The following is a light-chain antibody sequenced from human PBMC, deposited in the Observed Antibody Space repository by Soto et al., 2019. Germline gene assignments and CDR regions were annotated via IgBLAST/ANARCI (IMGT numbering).Light chain of an antibody. J-gene: IGKJ2*01. CDR1: QSVNSN. V-gene: IGKV3-15*01. CDR3: QQRSNWPT. Sequence: ETVMTQSPATLSVSPGERATLSCRASQSVNSNLAWYQQKLGQAPRVLIYGASTRATGIPARFSGSGSETEFILTISSLQSEDFAVYYCQQRSNWPTFGQGTKLEI. CDR2: GAS.